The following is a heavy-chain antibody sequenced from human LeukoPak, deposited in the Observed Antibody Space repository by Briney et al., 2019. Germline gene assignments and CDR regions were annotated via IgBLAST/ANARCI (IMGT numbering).Heavy chain of an antibody. V-gene: IGHV3-30*02. Sequence: GGSLRLSCAASGFTFSSYGMHWVRQGPGKGLEWVAFIRYDGSNKYYADSVKGRFTISRDNSKNTLYLQMNSLRAEDTAVYYCAKGLAVTTGYWGQGTLVTVSS. D-gene: IGHD4-11*01. J-gene: IGHJ4*02. CDR3: AKGLAVTTGY. CDR2: IRYDGSNK. CDR1: GFTFSSYG.